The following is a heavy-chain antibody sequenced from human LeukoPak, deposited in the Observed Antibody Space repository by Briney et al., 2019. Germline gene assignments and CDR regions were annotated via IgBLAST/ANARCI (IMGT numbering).Heavy chain of an antibody. CDR3: ARGVIFGVVLDAFDI. V-gene: IGHV1-18*01. J-gene: IGHJ3*02. CDR2: ISAYNGNT. Sequence: ASVKVSCKASGYTFTSYGISWVRQAPGQGLEWMGWISAYNGNTNYAQKLQGRVTMTTDTSTSTAYMELRSLRSDDTAVYYCARGVIFGVVLDAFDIWGQGTMVAFSS. CDR1: GYTFTSYG. D-gene: IGHD3-3*01.